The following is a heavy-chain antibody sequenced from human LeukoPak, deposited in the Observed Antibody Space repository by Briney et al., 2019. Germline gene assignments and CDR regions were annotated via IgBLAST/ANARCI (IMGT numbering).Heavy chain of an antibody. CDR2: IYYTGST. D-gene: IGHD3-10*01. Sequence: PSETLSLTCSVSGGSISGYYWNCIRLPPGTGLEWIGYIYYTGSTNYNPSLQSRVNISGHTSKKQFSLKLSSVAAEDTAVYYCASGSYYFDYWGKGTLVTVS. V-gene: IGHV4-59*01. CDR3: ASGSYYFDY. CDR1: GGSISGYY. J-gene: IGHJ4*02.